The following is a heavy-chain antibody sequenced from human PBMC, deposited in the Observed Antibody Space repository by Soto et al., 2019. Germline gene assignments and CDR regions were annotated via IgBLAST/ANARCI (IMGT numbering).Heavy chain of an antibody. D-gene: IGHD3-3*01. V-gene: IGHV3-23*01. CDR1: GFTFSSYA. CDR2: ISGSGGST. J-gene: IGHJ4*02. Sequence: PGGSLRLSYAASGFTFSSYAMRWVRQAPGKGLEWVSAISGSGGSTYYADSVKGRFTISRDNSKNTLYLQMNSPRAEDTAVYYCAKDFPLGYDFWSGPYDYWGQGTLVTVSS. CDR3: AKDFPLGYDFWSGPYDY.